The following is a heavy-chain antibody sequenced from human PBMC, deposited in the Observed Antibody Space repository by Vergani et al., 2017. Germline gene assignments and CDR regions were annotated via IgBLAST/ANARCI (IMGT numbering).Heavy chain of an antibody. CDR1: GGSISSYY. CDR3: ARDLSLGWFDP. Sequence: QLQLQESGPGLVKPSETLSLTCTVSGGSISSYYWSWIRQPPGKGLEWIGYIYYSGSTNYHPSLKSRVTISVDTSKNQFSLKLSSVTAADTAVYYCARDLSLGWFDPWGQGTLVTVSS. J-gene: IGHJ5*02. D-gene: IGHD3-16*01. CDR2: IYYSGST. V-gene: IGHV4-59*01.